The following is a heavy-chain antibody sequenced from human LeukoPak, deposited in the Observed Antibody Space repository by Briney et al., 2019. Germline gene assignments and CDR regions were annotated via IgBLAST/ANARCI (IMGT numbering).Heavy chain of an antibody. Sequence: PSETLSLTCTVSGGSISSGDYYWSWIRQPPGKGLEWIGHIYYSGSTYYNPSLKSRVTISVDTSKNQFSLKLSSVTAADTAVYYCARDLPYGSGSYYRWFDPWGQGTLVTVSS. CDR1: GGSISSGDYY. D-gene: IGHD3-10*01. CDR3: ARDLPYGSGSYYRWFDP. CDR2: IYYSGST. J-gene: IGHJ5*02. V-gene: IGHV4-30-4*01.